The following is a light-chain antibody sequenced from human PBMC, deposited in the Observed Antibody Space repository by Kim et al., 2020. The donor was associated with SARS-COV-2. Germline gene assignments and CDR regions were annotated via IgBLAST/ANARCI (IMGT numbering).Light chain of an antibody. CDR2: GKN. V-gene: IGLV3-19*01. CDR3: NSRDDNNLVL. Sequence: SSELTQDPAVSVALGQTVRITCQGDTVRLYYPAWYQQKPGQAPILVFSGKNNRPSGIPDRFSGSSSGTTASLTITGAQAEDDADYYCNSRDDNNLVLFGG. CDR1: TVRLYY. J-gene: IGLJ3*02.